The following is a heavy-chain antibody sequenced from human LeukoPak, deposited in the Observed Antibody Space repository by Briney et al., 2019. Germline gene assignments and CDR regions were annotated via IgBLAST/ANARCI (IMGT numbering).Heavy chain of an antibody. CDR1: GFTFSSYA. CDR3: ARDRYYDSSGYYFDY. Sequence: PGRSLRLPCAASGFTFSSYAMHWVRQAPGKGLEWVAVISYDGSNKYYADSVKGRFTISRDNSKNTLYLQMNSLRAEDTAVYYCARDRYYDSSGYYFDYWGQGTLVTVSS. CDR2: ISYDGSNK. V-gene: IGHV3-30-3*01. D-gene: IGHD3-22*01. J-gene: IGHJ4*02.